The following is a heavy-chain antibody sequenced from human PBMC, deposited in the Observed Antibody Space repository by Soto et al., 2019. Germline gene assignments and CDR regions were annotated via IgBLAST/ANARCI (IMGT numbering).Heavy chain of an antibody. J-gene: IGHJ4*02. CDR1: AASISNTNF. CDR3: AIPGAGDFEY. V-gene: IGHV4-4*02. Sequence: QVQLQESGPGLVEPSGTLSLTCSVSAASISNTNFWSWVRQPPGKVLEWIGEIYHIGTTNFDPSLKSRVTISVDKSKHQFTLKLSSVTSAETVVYYCAIPGAGDFEYSGQGTLGTVSS. CDR2: IYHIGTT. D-gene: IGHD6-13*01.